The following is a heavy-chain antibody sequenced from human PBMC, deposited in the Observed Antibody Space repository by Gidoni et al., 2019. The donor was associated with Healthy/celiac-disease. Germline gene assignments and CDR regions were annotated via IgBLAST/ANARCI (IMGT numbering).Heavy chain of an antibody. Sequence: EVQLEEAGGGVVQPGRSLRLCCAAAGFTFDDYAMHWVRQAPGKGLEWVSGTSWNSGSIGYADSVKGRFTISRDNANNSLYLQMNSLRAEDTALYYCAKEGSGMDVWGQGTTVTVSS. CDR2: TSWNSGSI. CDR3: AKEGSGMDV. CDR1: GFTFDDYA. V-gene: IGHV3-9*01. D-gene: IGHD2-15*01. J-gene: IGHJ6*02.